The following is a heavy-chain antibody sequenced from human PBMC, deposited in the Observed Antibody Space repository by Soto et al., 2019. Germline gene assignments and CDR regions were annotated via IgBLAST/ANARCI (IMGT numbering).Heavy chain of an antibody. CDR1: GFTFDDYA. D-gene: IGHD3-3*01. CDR2: ISWNSGSI. J-gene: IGHJ6*03. V-gene: IGHV3-9*01. Sequence: GGSLRLSCAASGFTFDDYAMHWVRQAPGKGLEWVSGISWNSGSIGYADSVKGRFTISRDNAKNSLYLQMNSLRAEDTALYYCAKDGDDFWSGSHYYYMDVWGKGTTVTVSS. CDR3: AKDGDDFWSGSHYYYMDV.